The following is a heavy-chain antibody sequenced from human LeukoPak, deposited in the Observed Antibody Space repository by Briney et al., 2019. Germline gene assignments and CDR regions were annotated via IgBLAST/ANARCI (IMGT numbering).Heavy chain of an antibody. J-gene: IGHJ5*02. CDR2: IYTSGST. V-gene: IGHV4-61*02. CDR1: GGSISSGSYY. D-gene: IGHD4-11*01. Sequence: PSQTLSLTCTVSGGSISSGSYYWSWIRQPAGKGLEWIGRIYTSGSTNYNPSLKSRVTISVDTSKNRFSLKLSSVTAADTAVYYCARSKDYLNWFDPWGQGTLVTVSS. CDR3: ARSKDYLNWFDP.